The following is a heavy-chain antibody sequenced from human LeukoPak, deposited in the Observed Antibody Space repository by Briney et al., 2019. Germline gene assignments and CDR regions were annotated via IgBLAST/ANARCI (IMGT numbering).Heavy chain of an antibody. V-gene: IGHV3-30*04. CDR1: GFTFSSYA. CDR2: ISYDGSNK. J-gene: IGHJ4*02. Sequence: GGSLRLSCAASGFTFSSYAMHWVRQAPGKGLEWVAVISYDGSNKYYADSVKGRFTISRDNSKNTLYLQMNSLRAEDTAVYYCARTREKGYYYDSSGYNHFDYWGQGTLVTVSS. D-gene: IGHD3-22*01. CDR3: ARTREKGYYYDSSGYNHFDY.